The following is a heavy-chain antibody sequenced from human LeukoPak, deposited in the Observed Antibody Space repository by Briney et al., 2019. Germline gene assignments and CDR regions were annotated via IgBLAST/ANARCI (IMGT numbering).Heavy chain of an antibody. D-gene: IGHD5-12*01. CDR3: ARSGEGYPDDAFDI. Sequence: PGGSLRLSCAASGFTFNNYWMSWVRQAPGKGLEWVANIKQDGSEKNYVDSVKGRFTISRDNAKTSLYLQMNSLRAEDTAVYYCARSGEGYPDDAFDIWGQGTMVTVSS. CDR2: IKQDGSEK. V-gene: IGHV3-7*01. J-gene: IGHJ3*02. CDR1: GFTFNNYW.